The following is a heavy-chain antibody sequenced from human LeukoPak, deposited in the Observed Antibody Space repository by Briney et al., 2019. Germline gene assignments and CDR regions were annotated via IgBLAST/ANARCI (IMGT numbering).Heavy chain of an antibody. CDR1: GGSFSGYY. CDR2: INHSGST. J-gene: IGHJ3*02. V-gene: IGHV4-34*01. CDR3: ARGRVRETFDI. Sequence: SETLSLTCAVYGGSFSGYYWSWIRQPPGKGLEWIGEINHSGSTNYNPSLKSRVTMSVDTSKNQFSLKLSSVTAADTAVYYCARGRVRETFDIWGQGTMVTVSS. D-gene: IGHD5-24*01.